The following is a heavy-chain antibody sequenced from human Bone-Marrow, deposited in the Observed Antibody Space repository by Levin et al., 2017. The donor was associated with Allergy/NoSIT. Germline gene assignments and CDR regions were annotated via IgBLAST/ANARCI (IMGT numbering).Heavy chain of an antibody. CDR1: GFTFDDYP. CDR3: AKDGGHYYESSRYSLDF. J-gene: IGHJ4*02. CDR2: INWDGGTT. V-gene: IGHV3-43D*03. D-gene: IGHD3-22*01. Sequence: GESLKISCAASGFTFDDYPMHWVRQVPGKGLEWVSFINWDGGTTFYADSVKGRFTICRDNSKDSLFLQMDSLRAEDTAFYFCAKDGGHYYESSRYSLDFWGQGNLVTVSS.